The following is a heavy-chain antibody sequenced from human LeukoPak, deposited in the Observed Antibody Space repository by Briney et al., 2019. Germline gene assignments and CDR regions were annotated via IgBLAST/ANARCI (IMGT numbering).Heavy chain of an antibody. CDR1: GGSISSYY. Sequence: SETLSLTCTVSGGSISSYYWGWIRQPPGKGLEWIGSIYYSGSTYYNPSLKSRVTISVDTSKNQFSLKLSSVTAADTAVYYCARILAAAGTFSYYYYYMDVWGKGTTVTVSS. CDR2: IYYSGST. CDR3: ARILAAAGTFSYYYYYMDV. J-gene: IGHJ6*03. V-gene: IGHV4-39*01. D-gene: IGHD6-13*01.